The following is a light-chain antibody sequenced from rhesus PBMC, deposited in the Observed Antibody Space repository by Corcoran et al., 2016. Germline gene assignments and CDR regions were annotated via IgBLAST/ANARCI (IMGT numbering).Light chain of an antibody. CDR3: QQYSSRPIT. CDR2: KAS. Sequence: DIQMTQSPSSLSASVGDTVTITCRASQGISSWLAWYQQKPGKAPKLLIYKASSLQSGVPSRFSGSGSGTEFTLTISSLQSEDFATYYCQQYSSRPITFGPGTKLDIK. CDR1: QGISSW. J-gene: IGKJ3*01. V-gene: IGKV1-22*01.